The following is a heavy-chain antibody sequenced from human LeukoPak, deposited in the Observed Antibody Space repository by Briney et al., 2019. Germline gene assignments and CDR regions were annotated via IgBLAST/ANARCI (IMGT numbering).Heavy chain of an antibody. CDR3: ARGAMATTPFFDY. Sequence: SETLSLTCAVYGGSFSGSYWNCIRQPPRKGLGWMGYVFYTGSTNFNPSLKSRVTMSLDTSRKQCFLKLTSLTAADTAVYYCARGAMATTPFFDYWGQGTLVTVSS. CDR1: GGSFSGSY. J-gene: IGHJ4*02. CDR2: VFYTGST. V-gene: IGHV4-59*01. D-gene: IGHD5-24*01.